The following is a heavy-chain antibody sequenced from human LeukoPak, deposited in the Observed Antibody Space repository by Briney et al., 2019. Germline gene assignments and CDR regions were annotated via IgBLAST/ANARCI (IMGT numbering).Heavy chain of an antibody. CDR1: GFTFSSYG. V-gene: IGHV3-33*01. D-gene: IGHD2-15*01. Sequence: PGRSLRLSCAASGFTFSSYGMHWVRQAPGKGLEWVAVIWYDGSNKYYADSVKGRFTISRDNSKNTLYLQMNSLRAEDTAVYYCARDLRLLYYFDYWGQGTLVTVSS. CDR3: ARDLRLLYYFDY. CDR2: IWYDGSNK. J-gene: IGHJ4*02.